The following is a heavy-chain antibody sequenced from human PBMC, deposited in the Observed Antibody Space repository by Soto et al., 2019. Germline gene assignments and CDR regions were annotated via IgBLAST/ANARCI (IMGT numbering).Heavy chain of an antibody. Sequence: QLVESGGGLVQPGGSLRLSCEASGFTLNNYWMHWVRQAPGMGLVWVSRINGDATSTSYADSVKGRFTISRDNARNTLYLQMNSLRAEDTALYYCARGDIAAETFFYYYGMDLWGQGTTVTVS. J-gene: IGHJ6*02. CDR2: INGDATST. D-gene: IGHD6-13*01. V-gene: IGHV3-74*01. CDR1: GFTLNNYW. CDR3: ARGDIAAETFFYYYGMDL.